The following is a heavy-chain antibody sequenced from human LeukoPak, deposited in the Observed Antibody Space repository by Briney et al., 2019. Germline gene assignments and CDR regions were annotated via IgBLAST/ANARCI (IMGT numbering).Heavy chain of an antibody. CDR2: ISAYNVNT. Sequence: ASVKGSCKASGDTFTSDGISWVRQAPGQRREWVGCISAYNVNTNYAQKLQGTVSMTPHTSTSTPYMELRSMRSDDTAVSYCAREGGPYSSGWYRGGPYDAFDIWGQGTMVTVSS. CDR3: AREGGPYSSGWYRGGPYDAFDI. J-gene: IGHJ3*02. CDR1: GDTFTSDG. V-gene: IGHV1-18*01. D-gene: IGHD6-19*01.